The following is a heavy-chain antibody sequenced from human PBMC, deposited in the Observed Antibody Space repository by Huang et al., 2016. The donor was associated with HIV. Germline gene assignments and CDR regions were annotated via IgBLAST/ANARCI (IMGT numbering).Heavy chain of an antibody. D-gene: IGHD3-10*01. CDR2: IYPGDSGT. Sequence: EVHLVQSGAEVKEPGESLKISCQASGYNFDGYWIGWVRQMPGKGLEWMGVIYPGDSGTRYDPSFQGQVTISADQSINTAYLQWRSLKASDTAIYFCARQGLWLPPTDPFDYWGQGTPVTVSA. CDR1: GYNFDGYW. CDR3: ARQGLWLPPTDPFDY. J-gene: IGHJ4*02. V-gene: IGHV5-51*01.